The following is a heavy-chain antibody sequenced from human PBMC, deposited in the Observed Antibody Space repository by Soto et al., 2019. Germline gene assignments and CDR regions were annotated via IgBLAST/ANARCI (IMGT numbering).Heavy chain of an antibody. V-gene: IGHV4-59*08. Sequence: SETLSLTCTVSGGSISSYYWSWIRQPPGKGLEWIGYIYYSGSTNYNPSLKSRVTISVDTSKNQFSLKLSSVTAADTAVYYCARHDRPASDNWFDPCGQGTLVTVPS. CDR3: ARHDRPASDNWFDP. D-gene: IGHD2-2*01. CDR2: IYYSGST. CDR1: GGSISSYY. J-gene: IGHJ5*02.